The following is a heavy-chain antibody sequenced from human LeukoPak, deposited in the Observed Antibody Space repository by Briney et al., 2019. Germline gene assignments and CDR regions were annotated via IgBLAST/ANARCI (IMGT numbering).Heavy chain of an antibody. CDR3: AKDRGAKGAWAYFDY. J-gene: IGHJ4*02. CDR2: NTDGSIT. Sequence: NTDGSITSYADSVKGRFTISRDNAKNTLYLQMNSLRAEDTAVYYCAKDRGAKGAWAYFDYWGRGTLVTVSS. V-gene: IGHV3-74*01. D-gene: IGHD3-10*01.